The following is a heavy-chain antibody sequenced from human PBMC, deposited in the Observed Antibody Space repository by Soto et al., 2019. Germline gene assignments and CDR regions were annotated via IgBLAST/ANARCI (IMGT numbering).Heavy chain of an antibody. V-gene: IGHV4-39*01. CDR1: GGSVTSTTYS. J-gene: IGHJ4*02. CDR2: IYFSGST. CDR3: ASRRPPRSYDY. Sequence: PSETLSLTCTVSGGSVTSTTYSWGWIRQPPGKGLEWIGSIYFSGSTYYNPSLRGRVAIAIDASKNQISLKLISVIAADTAVYYCASRRPPRSYDYWGKGTLVTVSS.